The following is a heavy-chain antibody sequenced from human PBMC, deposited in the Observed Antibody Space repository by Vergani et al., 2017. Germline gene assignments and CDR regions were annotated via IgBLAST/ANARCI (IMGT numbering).Heavy chain of an antibody. CDR3: ARHLLVVVTAGFDY. D-gene: IGHD2-21*02. CDR2: ISPDGSTT. Sequence: EVQLVESGGGLVQPGGSLRLSCAASGFTFSSYWMHWVRQAPGRGPVWVSRISPDGSTTSYADSVKGRFTISRDNAKNTLYLQMTSLRAEDTAMYYCARHLLVVVTAGFDYWGQGTLVTVSS. V-gene: IGHV3-74*01. J-gene: IGHJ4*02. CDR1: GFTFSSYW.